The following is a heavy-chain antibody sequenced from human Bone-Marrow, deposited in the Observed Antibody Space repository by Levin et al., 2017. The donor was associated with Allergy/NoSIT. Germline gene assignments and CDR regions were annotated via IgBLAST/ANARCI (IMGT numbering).Heavy chain of an antibody. Sequence: ASVKVSCKDSGGTFKSYTFSWVRLAPGQGLEWMGGIIPMFGATNYAEKFRGRVTITADDSTMTVYMEVNSLRVEDTAVYYCARDEGLGLEISSWGQGTRVTVSS. CDR2: IIPMFGAT. D-gene: IGHD5-24*01. J-gene: IGHJ4*02. CDR3: ARDEGLGLEISS. V-gene: IGHV1-69*13. CDR1: GGTFKSYT.